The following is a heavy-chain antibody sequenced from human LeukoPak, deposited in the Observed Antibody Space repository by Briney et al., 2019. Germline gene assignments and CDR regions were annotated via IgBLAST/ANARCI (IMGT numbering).Heavy chain of an antibody. V-gene: IGHV3-30-3*01. CDR2: ISYDGSNK. CDR1: GFTFSSYA. J-gene: IGHJ6*02. Sequence: PGRSLRLSCAASGFTFSSYAMHWVRQAPGKGLEWVAVISYDGSNKYYADSVKGRFTISRDNSKNTLYLQMNSLRAEDTAVYYCATFTMIVVAPFYGMDVWGQGTTVTVSS. CDR3: ATFTMIVVAPFYGMDV. D-gene: IGHD3-22*01.